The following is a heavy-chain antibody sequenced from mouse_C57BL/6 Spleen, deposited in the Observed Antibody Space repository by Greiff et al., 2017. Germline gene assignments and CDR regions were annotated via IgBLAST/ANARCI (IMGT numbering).Heavy chain of an antibody. CDR2: ISYDGSN. CDR3: ARDGRQGFAY. D-gene: IGHD2-12*01. J-gene: IGHJ3*01. V-gene: IGHV3-6*01. CDR1: GYSITSGYY. Sequence: EVQLVESGPGLVKPSQSLSLTCSVTGYSITSGYYWNWIRQFPGNKLEWMGYISYDGSNNYNPSLKNRISITRDTSKNQFFLKLNSVTTEDTATYYCARDGRQGFAYWGQGTLVTVSA.